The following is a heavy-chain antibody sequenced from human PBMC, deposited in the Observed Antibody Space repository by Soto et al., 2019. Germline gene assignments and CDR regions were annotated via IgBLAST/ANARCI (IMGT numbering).Heavy chain of an antibody. CDR1: GFTFSSYW. CDR3: ARVGCTNGVCIDY. J-gene: IGHJ4*02. D-gene: IGHD2-8*01. V-gene: IGHV3-74*01. CDR2: INSDGSSI. Sequence: EVQLVESGGGLVQPGGSLRLSCAASGFTFSSYWMHWVRQAPGKGLVWVSRINSDGSSISYAGSVKGRFTISRDNAKNTLYLQMNSRRDDDTVVYYCARVGCTNGVCIDYWGQGALVAGSS.